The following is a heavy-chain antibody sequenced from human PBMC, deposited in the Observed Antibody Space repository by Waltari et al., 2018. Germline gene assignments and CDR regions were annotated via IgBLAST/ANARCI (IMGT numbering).Heavy chain of an antibody. CDR1: GGTFSSYA. J-gene: IGHJ6*02. V-gene: IGHV1-69*12. Sequence: QVQLVQSGAEVKKPGSSVKVSCKASGGTFSSYAISWVRQAPGQGLEWMGGSIPIFGTAKYAQKFQGRVTITADESTSTAYMELSSLRSEDTAVYYCARDTGYYGSGAYGMDVWGQGTTVTVSS. CDR2: SIPIFGTA. D-gene: IGHD3-10*01. CDR3: ARDTGYYGSGAYGMDV.